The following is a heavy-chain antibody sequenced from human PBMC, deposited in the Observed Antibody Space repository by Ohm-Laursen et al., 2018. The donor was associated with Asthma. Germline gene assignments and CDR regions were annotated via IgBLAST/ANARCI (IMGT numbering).Heavy chain of an antibody. D-gene: IGHD5-24*01. V-gene: IGHV1-18*01. CDR2: ISANNGYT. J-gene: IGHJ5*02. CDR1: GYKYTTYG. Sequence: ASVKVSCKTSGYKYTTYGIHWVRQAPGQGLEWMGWISANNGYTDFAQRLRGRVFLTTDISSSTAYMGLRSLTSDDTAIYYCARGGGSDGFISWGQGTLVTVSS. CDR3: ARGGGSDGFIS.